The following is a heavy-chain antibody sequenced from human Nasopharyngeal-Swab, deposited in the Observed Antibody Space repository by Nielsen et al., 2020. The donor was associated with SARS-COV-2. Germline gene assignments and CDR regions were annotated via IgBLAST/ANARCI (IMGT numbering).Heavy chain of an antibody. D-gene: IGHD4-23*01. Sequence: SLNISCAASGFTFSKYGMHWVRQAPGKGLEWVAVIWYDGSNKYYADSVKGRFTISRDNSKNTVYLQMNSLRAEDTAVYYCAAAPSGDYGGYWGQGALVTVSS. CDR1: GFTFSKYG. J-gene: IGHJ4*02. CDR3: AAAPSGDYGGY. CDR2: IWYDGSNK. V-gene: IGHV3-33*01.